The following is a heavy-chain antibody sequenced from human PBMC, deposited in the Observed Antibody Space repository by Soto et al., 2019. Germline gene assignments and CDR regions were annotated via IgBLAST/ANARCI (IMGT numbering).Heavy chain of an antibody. Sequence: GGSLRLSCAASGFTFNDYYMSWIRQAPGKGLEWVSYVSSGGGTTFYADSVKGRFTISRDNAKKSLYLQMNSLRAEDTAVYYCASTPEPLMIQVALFYFDYWGQGTLVTVSS. CDR3: ASTPEPLMIQVALFYFDY. J-gene: IGHJ4*02. D-gene: IGHD3-22*01. V-gene: IGHV3-11*01. CDR2: VSSGGGTT. CDR1: GFTFNDYY.